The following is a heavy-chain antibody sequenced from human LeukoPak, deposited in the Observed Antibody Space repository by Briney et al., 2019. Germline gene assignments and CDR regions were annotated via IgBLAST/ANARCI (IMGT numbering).Heavy chain of an antibody. J-gene: IGHJ4*02. D-gene: IGHD3-16*02. CDR3: ARDGPYYDYVWGSYRHDY. Sequence: GGSLRLSCAASGFTFSDYYMSWIRQAPGKGLEWVSYSSGSGSTIYYADSVKGRFTISRDNAKNSLYLQMNSLRAEDTAVYYCARDGPYYDYVWGSYRHDYWGQGTLVTVSS. CDR2: SSGSGSTI. CDR1: GFTFSDYY. V-gene: IGHV3-11*01.